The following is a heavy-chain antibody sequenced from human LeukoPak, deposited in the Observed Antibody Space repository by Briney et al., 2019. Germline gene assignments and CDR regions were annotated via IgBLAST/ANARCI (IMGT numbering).Heavy chain of an antibody. CDR1: GFTFSSYT. J-gene: IGHJ4*02. D-gene: IGHD5-12*01. CDR2: ITSSSSYI. Sequence: GGSLRLSCAASGFTFSSYTMNWVRQAPGKGLEWVSSITSSSSYIYYADSLKGRFTISRDNSKNTLYLQMNNLRTEDTAVYSCAKDLRYATDYWGQGTLVIVSS. CDR3: AKDLRYATDY. V-gene: IGHV3-21*01.